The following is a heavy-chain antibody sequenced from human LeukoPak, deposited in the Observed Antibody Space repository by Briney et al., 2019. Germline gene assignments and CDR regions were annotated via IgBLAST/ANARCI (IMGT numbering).Heavy chain of an antibody. Sequence: PGGSLRLSCAASGFTFSNYNMNWVRQTPGKGLEWVSSITRDSIYTFYADSVKGRFTISRDYAKNSLYLQMNSLRVEDTAVYYCAKVAKYYYGPETYYFFEQWGQGTPVTASS. CDR2: ITRDSIYT. D-gene: IGHD3-10*01. V-gene: IGHV3-21*01. CDR3: AKVAKYYYGPETYYFFEQ. J-gene: IGHJ4*02. CDR1: GFTFSNYN.